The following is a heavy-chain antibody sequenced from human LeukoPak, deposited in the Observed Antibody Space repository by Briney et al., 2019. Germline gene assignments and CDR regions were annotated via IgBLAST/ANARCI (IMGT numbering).Heavy chain of an antibody. CDR2: ISYDGSNK. D-gene: IGHD6-19*01. Sequence: GRSLRLSCAASGFTFSSYAMHWVRQAPGKGLEWVAVISYDGSNKYYADSVKGRFTISRDNSKNTLYLQMNSLRAEDTAVYYCARARQPRVADFDYWGQGTLVTVSS. CDR1: GFTFSSYA. CDR3: ARARQPRVADFDY. V-gene: IGHV3-30-3*01. J-gene: IGHJ4*02.